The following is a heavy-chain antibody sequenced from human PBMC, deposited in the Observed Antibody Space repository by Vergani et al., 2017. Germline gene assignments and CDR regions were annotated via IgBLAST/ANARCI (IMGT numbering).Heavy chain of an antibody. CDR3: ARTESFILRYFHWAL. CDR1: GGSISSGDYY. Sequence: QVQLQESGPTLVKPLQTLSLTCTVSGGSISSGDYYWSWIRQSPGKALEWIGYISNSGSTFFNPSLKSRVTLSVDTSQNRFSLRLTSVTAADTAVYFCARTESFILRYFHWALWGQGTLVTVSS. J-gene: IGHJ4*02. CDR2: ISNSGST. D-gene: IGHD3-9*01. V-gene: IGHV4-30-4*08.